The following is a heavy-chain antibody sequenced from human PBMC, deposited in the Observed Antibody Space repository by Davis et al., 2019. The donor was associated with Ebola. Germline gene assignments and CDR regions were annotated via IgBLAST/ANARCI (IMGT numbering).Heavy chain of an antibody. Sequence: AASVKVSCKASGGTFSSYAISWVRQAPGQGLEWMGRIIPILGIANYAQKFQGRVTITADKSTSTAYMELSSLRSEDTAVYYCARSEGVYSNYLGWDWFDPWGQGTLVTVSS. J-gene: IGHJ5*02. CDR1: GGTFSSYA. CDR3: ARSEGVYSNYLGWDWFDP. CDR2: IIPILGIA. D-gene: IGHD4-11*01. V-gene: IGHV1-69*04.